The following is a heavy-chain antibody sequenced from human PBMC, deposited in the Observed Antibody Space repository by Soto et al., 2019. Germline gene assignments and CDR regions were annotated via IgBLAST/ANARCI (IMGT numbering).Heavy chain of an antibody. CDR1: GFTFSSYA. V-gene: IGHV3-30-3*01. J-gene: IGHJ4*02. CDR3: ARVPHDYGDPVHEDY. CDR2: ISCDGSNK. Sequence: QVQLVESGGGVVQPGRSLRLSCAASGFTFSSYAMHWVRQAPGKGLEWVAVISCDGSNKYYADSVKGRITISRDNSKNTLYLQLNSLRAEDTAVYYCARVPHDYGDPVHEDYWGQGTLVTVSS. D-gene: IGHD4-17*01.